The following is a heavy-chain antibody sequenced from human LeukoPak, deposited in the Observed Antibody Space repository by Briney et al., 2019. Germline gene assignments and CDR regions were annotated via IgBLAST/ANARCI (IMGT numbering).Heavy chain of an antibody. J-gene: IGHJ4*02. CDR1: GFTFSRFA. CDR2: ISGNGQKT. D-gene: IGHD3-22*01. Sequence: GESLRLSCSASGFTFSRFAMTWVRQLPGKGLQWVSTISGNGQKTYYGDSVTGRLSVSRDNSNNILFLQMDSLRADDSALYYCAKDANYYDSSAFFIPFDSWGQGTLVTVSS. V-gene: IGHV3-23*01. CDR3: AKDANYYDSSAFFIPFDS.